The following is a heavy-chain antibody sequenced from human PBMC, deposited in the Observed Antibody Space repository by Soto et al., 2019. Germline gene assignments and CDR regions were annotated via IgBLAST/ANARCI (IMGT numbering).Heavy chain of an antibody. D-gene: IGHD3-22*01. V-gene: IGHV3-48*02. Sequence: GGSLRLSCAASGFTFSSYSMNWVRQAPGKGLEWVSYISSSSSTIYYADSVKGRFTISRDNAKNSLYLQMNSLRDEDTAVYYCARDLWYYYDSSGYSLDYWGQGTLVTVSS. CDR3: ARDLWYYYDSSGYSLDY. J-gene: IGHJ4*02. CDR1: GFTFSSYS. CDR2: ISSSSSTI.